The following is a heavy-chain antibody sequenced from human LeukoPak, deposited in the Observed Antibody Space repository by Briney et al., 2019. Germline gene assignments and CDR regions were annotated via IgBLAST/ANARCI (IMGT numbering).Heavy chain of an antibody. Sequence: SETLSLTCTVSGGSISSYYWSWIRQPPGKGLEWIGYIYYSGSTNYNPSLKSRVTISVDTSKNQFSLKLSSVTAADTAVYYCARRLRGYYFDYWGQGTLVTVSS. V-gene: IGHV4-59*01. CDR1: GGSISSYY. J-gene: IGHJ4*02. D-gene: IGHD5-12*01. CDR3: ARRLRGYYFDY. CDR2: IYYSGST.